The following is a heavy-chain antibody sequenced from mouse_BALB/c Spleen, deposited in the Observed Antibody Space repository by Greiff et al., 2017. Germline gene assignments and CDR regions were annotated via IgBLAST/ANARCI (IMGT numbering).Heavy chain of an antibody. J-gene: IGHJ4*01. CDR1: GFSLTSYG. V-gene: IGHV2-4-1*01. Sequence: VMLVESGPGLVQPSQSLSITCTVSGFSLTSYGVHWVRQSPGKGLEWLGVIWSGGSTDYNAAFISRLSISKDNSKSQVFFKMNSLQADDTAIYYCARMGYDGGDYWGQGTSVTVSS. D-gene: IGHD2-2*01. CDR3: ARMGYDGGDY. CDR2: IWSGGST.